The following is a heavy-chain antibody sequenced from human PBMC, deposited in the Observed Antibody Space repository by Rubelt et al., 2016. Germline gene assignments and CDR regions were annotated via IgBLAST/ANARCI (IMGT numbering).Heavy chain of an antibody. CDR1: GFTFSTYN. J-gene: IGHJ3*02. CDR2: ISGSTSTI. V-gene: IGHV3-48*04. D-gene: IGHD2-15*01. Sequence: EVQLVESGGGLVQPGGSLRLSCAASGFTFSTYNMNWVRQAPGKGLEWVSYISGSTSTIYYADSVKGRFTISRDNAKNSLYLQMNSLRAEDTAVYYCVRDDIGPADAFDIWGQGTMVTVSS. CDR3: VRDDIGPADAFDI.